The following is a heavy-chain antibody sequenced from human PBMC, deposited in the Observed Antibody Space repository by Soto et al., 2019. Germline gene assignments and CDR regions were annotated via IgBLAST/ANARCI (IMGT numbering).Heavy chain of an antibody. D-gene: IGHD2-15*01. CDR3: ARDCSGGSCYDY. Sequence: EVQLLESGGGLVQPGGSLRLSCAASGFTFSSYSMNWVRQAPGKGLEWVSSISSSSSYIYYADSVKGRFTISRDNAKNSLYLQMNSLRAEDTAVYYCARDCSGGSCYDYWGQGTLVTVSS. CDR2: ISSSSSYI. V-gene: IGHV3-21*02. J-gene: IGHJ4*02. CDR1: GFTFSSYS.